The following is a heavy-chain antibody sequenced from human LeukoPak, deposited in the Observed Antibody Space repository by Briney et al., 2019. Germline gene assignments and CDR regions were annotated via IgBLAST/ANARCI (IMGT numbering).Heavy chain of an antibody. D-gene: IGHD2/OR15-2a*01. J-gene: IGHJ4*02. CDR1: GFTFSTYA. CDR3: AKISSREESNFDY. Sequence: GGSLRLSCAASGFTFSTYAMHWVRQAPGKGLEWVAFIWPDGSKKYYADSVKGRFAISRENSKNTVYLQMNDLRPEDTALYFCAKISSREESNFDYWGQGTLLTVSS. CDR2: IWPDGSKK. V-gene: IGHV3-30*02.